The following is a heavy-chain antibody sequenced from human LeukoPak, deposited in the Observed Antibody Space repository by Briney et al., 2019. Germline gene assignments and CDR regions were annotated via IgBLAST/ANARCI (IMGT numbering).Heavy chain of an antibody. V-gene: IGHV1-2*02. J-gene: IGHJ4*02. Sequence: VASVKVSCKASGYTFTGNDMHWVRQAPGQGLEWMGWINPNSGGTNYAQKFQGRVTMTRDTSISTAYMELSRLRSDDTAVYYCARERTFTSCYDYWGQGTLVTVSS. D-gene: IGHD2-15*01. CDR1: GYTFTGND. CDR3: ARERTFTSCYDY. CDR2: INPNSGGT.